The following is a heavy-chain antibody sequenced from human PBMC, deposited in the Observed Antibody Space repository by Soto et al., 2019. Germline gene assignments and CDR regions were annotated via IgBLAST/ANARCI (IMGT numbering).Heavy chain of an antibody. CDR3: ARHATTVTNVDY. Sequence: SETLSLTCTVSGGSISSSNYYWGWIRQPPGKGLEWTGSISYSGSTDYNPSLRSRVTISVDTSKNQFPRKLSSVTAADKAVYYCARHATTVTNVDYWGPGPLVTVSS. D-gene: IGHD4-17*01. CDR2: ISYSGST. J-gene: IGHJ4*02. CDR1: GGSISSSNYY. V-gene: IGHV4-39*01.